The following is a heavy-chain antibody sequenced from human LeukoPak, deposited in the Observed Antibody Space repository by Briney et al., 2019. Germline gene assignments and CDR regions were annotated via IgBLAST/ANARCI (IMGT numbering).Heavy chain of an antibody. CDR3: AKGGGSSSYYYYYYMDV. D-gene: IGHD6-6*01. CDR1: GFTFSSYW. CDR2: ISNSGSTI. Sequence: GGSLRLSCAASGFTFSSYWMSWVRQAPGKGLEWVSYISNSGSTIYYADSVKGRFTISRDNSKNTLYLQMNSLRAEDTAVYYCAKGGGSSSYYYYYYMDVWGKGTTVTVSS. J-gene: IGHJ6*03. V-gene: IGHV3-48*01.